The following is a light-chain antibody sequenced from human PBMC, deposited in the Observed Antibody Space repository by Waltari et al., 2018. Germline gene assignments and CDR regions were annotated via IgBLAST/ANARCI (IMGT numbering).Light chain of an antibody. V-gene: IGLV1-47*01. Sequence: QSVLIQPPSVSGPPGQRVTISCSGANSNIARNYVYWFAHLPGEAPKLLVFRNDQRPSGVPGRFSGSKSGTSASLAISGLQSEDEADFYCATWDDSLGGAIFGPGTKVTVL. J-gene: IGLJ1*01. CDR2: RND. CDR3: ATWDDSLGGAI. CDR1: NSNIARNY.